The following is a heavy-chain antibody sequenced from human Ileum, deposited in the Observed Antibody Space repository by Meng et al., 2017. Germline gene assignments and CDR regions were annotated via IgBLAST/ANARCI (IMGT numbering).Heavy chain of an antibody. CDR3: ARDHWGSLDY. D-gene: IGHD7-27*01. CDR2: AST. CDR1: GASVTTSHYQ. V-gene: IGHV4-61*01. J-gene: IGHJ4*02. Sequence: VQRQASGPGLVRPSGTLSLICTVSGASVTTSHYQWGWILQPPGKGLEWIGYASTNYNPCLKSRLTISVDTSKNQVSLKLTSVTAADTAVYYCARDHWGSLDYWGQGILVTVSS.